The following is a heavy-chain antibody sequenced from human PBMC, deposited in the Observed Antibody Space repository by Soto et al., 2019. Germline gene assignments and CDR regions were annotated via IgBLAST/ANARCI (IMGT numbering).Heavy chain of an antibody. D-gene: IGHD2-15*01. CDR2: ISTGDSPI. Sequence: EVQLVESRGALVQPGGSLRLSCAASGFTFSNYAMNWVRQAPGKGLEWVSYISTGDSPIYYADSVKGRFTISRDNAKKSLYLQMISLRAEDTAVYYCATVCRFCSGSNSLYWGRGTLVTVSS. CDR1: GFTFSNYA. V-gene: IGHV3-48*01. J-gene: IGHJ4*02. CDR3: ATVCRFCSGSNSLY.